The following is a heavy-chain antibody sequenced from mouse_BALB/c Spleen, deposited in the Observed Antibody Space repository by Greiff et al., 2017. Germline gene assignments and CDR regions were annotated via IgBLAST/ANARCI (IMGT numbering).Heavy chain of an antibody. V-gene: IGHV5-6-5*01. Sequence: EVKLMESGGGLVKPGGSLKLSCEASGFTFSSYAMSWVRQTPEKRLEWVASISSGGSTSYPDSVKGRFTISRDNARNILYLQMSRLRSEDTAMYYCARGILLYDGYSLFAYWGQGTLVTVSA. CDR1: GFTFSSYA. CDR3: ARGILLYDGYSLFAY. CDR2: ISSGGST. D-gene: IGHD2-3*01. J-gene: IGHJ3*01.